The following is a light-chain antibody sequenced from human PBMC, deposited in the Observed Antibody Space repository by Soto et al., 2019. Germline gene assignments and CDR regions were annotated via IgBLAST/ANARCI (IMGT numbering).Light chain of an antibody. CDR1: QSVCSN. CDR3: QQYNNWPPMYT. Sequence: EIVMTQSPATLSVSPGERATLSCRASQSVCSNLAWYQQKPGQAPRLLIYGASTRATGIPARFSGSGSGTEFTLTISSLQSEDFAVYYCQQYNNWPPMYTFGQGTKREIK. J-gene: IGKJ2*01. CDR2: GAS. V-gene: IGKV3-15*01.